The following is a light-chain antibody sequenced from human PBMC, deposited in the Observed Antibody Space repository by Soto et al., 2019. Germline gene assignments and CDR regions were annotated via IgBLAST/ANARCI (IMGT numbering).Light chain of an antibody. Sequence: DIQLTQSHCTLSASVGERVTLTCRASQSLRGWLAWYQQRPGKAPKALIYDASTLASGVPSRFNGSGSGTEFTLTISSLQPDDFATYYCQQYITYSTFGQGTRLEIK. CDR2: DAS. CDR1: QSLRGW. V-gene: IGKV1-5*01. CDR3: QQYITYST. J-gene: IGKJ5*01.